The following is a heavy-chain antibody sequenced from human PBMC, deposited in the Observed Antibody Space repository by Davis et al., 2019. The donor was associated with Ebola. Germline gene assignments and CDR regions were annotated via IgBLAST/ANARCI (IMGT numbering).Heavy chain of an antibody. Sequence: GESLKISCAASGFTFSSYAMSWVRQAPGKGLEWVSAISGSGGSTYYADSVKGRFTISRDNSKNTLYLQMNSLRAEDTAVYYCANEPPRRDGYNPPDYWGQGTLVTVSS. CDR2: ISGSGGST. D-gene: IGHD5-24*01. CDR1: GFTFSSYA. V-gene: IGHV3-23*01. J-gene: IGHJ4*02. CDR3: ANEPPRRDGYNPPDY.